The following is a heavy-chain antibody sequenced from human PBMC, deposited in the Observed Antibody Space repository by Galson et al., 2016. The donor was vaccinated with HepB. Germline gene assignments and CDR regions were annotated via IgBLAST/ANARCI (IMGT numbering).Heavy chain of an antibody. CDR3: ARDRTDHGSGTYGHDS. CDR1: GFSFSSSW. V-gene: IGHV3-7*03. D-gene: IGHD3-16*01. J-gene: IGHJ4*02. Sequence: SLRLPCADSGFSFSSSWLRWVRQAAGKGLEWVANIKEAGRKGYHVASVKGRFTVPRDNAKNPLYLQMNNLRAEDTAMYYCARDRTDHGSGTYGHDSWGQGTLVTVSS. CDR2: IKEAGRKG.